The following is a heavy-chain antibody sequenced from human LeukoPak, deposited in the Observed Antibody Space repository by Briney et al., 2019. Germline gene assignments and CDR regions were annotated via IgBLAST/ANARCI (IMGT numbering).Heavy chain of an antibody. Sequence: LRLSCVASGFPFSSYWMTWVRQPPGKGLEWIGYIYHSGSTYYNPSLKSRVTISVDRSKNQFSLKLSSVTAADTAVYYCARAESDYGDWFDPWGQGTLVTVSS. CDR3: ARAESDYGDWFDP. D-gene: IGHD3-16*01. V-gene: IGHV4-30-2*01. CDR2: IYHSGST. J-gene: IGHJ5*02. CDR1: GFPFSSYW.